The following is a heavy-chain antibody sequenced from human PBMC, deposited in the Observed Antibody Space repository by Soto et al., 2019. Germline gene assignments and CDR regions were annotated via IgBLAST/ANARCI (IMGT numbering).Heavy chain of an antibody. CDR1: GGSFSGYY. CDR2: INHSGST. D-gene: IGHD5-12*01. V-gene: IGHV4-34*01. CDR3: ARDLSGYDVDY. Sequence: SETLSLTFAVYGGSFSGYYWSWIRQPPGKGLEWIGEINHSGSTNYNPSLKSRVTISVDTSKNQFSLKLSSVTAADTAVYYCARDLSGYDVDYWGQGTLVTVSS. J-gene: IGHJ4*02.